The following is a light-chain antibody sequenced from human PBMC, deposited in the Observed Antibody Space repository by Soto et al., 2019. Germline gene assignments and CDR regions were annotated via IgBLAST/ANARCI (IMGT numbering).Light chain of an antibody. CDR2: SNN. Sequence: QSVLTQPPSASGTPGQRVTLSCSGSSSSIGSNTVNWYQQLPGTAPKLLIYSNNQRPSGVPDRFSGSKSGTSASLAISGLQSEDEADYYCAACDDSLNGDVFGTGTKVTVL. J-gene: IGLJ1*01. CDR1: SSSIGSNT. V-gene: IGLV1-44*01. CDR3: AACDDSLNGDV.